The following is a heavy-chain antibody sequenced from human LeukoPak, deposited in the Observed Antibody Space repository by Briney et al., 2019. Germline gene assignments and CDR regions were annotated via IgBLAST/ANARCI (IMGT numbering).Heavy chain of an antibody. Sequence: PSETLSLTCTVSGGSISSSSYYWGWIRQPPGKGLEWIGSIYYSGSTYYNPSLKSRVTISVDTSKNQFSLKLSSVTAADTAVYYCAGRGYSYEGSDYWGQGTLVTVSS. D-gene: IGHD5-18*01. V-gene: IGHV4-39*07. CDR1: GGSISSSSYY. CDR2: IYYSGST. CDR3: AGRGYSYEGSDY. J-gene: IGHJ4*02.